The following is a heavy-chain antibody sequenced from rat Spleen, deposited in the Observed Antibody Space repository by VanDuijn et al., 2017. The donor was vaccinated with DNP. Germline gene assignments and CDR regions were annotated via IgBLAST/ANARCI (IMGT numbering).Heavy chain of an antibody. Sequence: EVQLVESGGGLVQPGRSLKLSCAASGFTFSYYGMAWVRQAPKKGLEWVAPISSSGGSTSYRDSVKGRFTISRDNAKSILYLQMDSLRSEDTATFYCTTDFERGYWGQGVMVTVSS. J-gene: IGHJ2*01. CDR1: GFTFSYYG. V-gene: IGHV5-19*01. CDR3: TTDFERGY. D-gene: IGHD1-11*01. CDR2: ISSSGGST.